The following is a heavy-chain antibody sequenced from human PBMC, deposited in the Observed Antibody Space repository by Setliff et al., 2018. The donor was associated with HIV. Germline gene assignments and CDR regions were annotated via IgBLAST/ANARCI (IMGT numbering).Heavy chain of an antibody. CDR3: AKDPYSGTFTLYYFDY. V-gene: IGHV4-34*01. J-gene: IGHJ4*02. D-gene: IGHD1-26*01. Sequence: SETLSLTCDVYGGSFSGYYWSWIRQPPGKGLEWIGEINHRGSTNYNPSLKSPGTILVDTSKNQFSLKVSSLTAADTAVYYCAKDPYSGTFTLYYFDYWGQVTRVTVSS. CDR1: GGSFSGYY. CDR2: INHRGST.